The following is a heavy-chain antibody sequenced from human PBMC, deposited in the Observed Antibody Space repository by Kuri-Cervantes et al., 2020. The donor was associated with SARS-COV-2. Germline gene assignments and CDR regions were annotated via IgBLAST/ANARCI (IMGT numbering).Heavy chain of an antibody. J-gene: IGHJ3*02. CDR2: IYHSGST. V-gene: IGHV4-4*02. CDR1: GGSISSSNW. D-gene: IGHD2-15*01. Sequence: GSLRLSCAVSGGSISSSNWWSWVRQPPGKGLEWIGEIYHSGSTNYNPSLKSRVTISVDKSKNQFSLKLSSVTAADTAVYYCARTGAVAATQTNAFDIWGQGTMVTVSS. CDR3: ARTGAVAATQTNAFDI.